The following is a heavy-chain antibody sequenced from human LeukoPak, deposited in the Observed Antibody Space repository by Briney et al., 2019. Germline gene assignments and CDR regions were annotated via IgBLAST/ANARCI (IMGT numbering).Heavy chain of an antibody. V-gene: IGHV3-23*01. Sequence: GGSLRLSCAASGFTFSSSAMSWVRQAPGKGLECVSGISGSGGSTYYADSVKGRFTISRDNSKNTLYLQMNSLRAEDTAAYYCAKDKGIAAGPLDYMDVWGKGTTVTVSS. CDR3: AKDKGIAAGPLDYMDV. CDR1: GFTFSSSA. J-gene: IGHJ6*03. D-gene: IGHD6-13*01. CDR2: ISGSGGST.